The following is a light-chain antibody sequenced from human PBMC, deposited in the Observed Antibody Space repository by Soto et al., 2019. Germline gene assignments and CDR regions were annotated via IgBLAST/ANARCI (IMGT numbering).Light chain of an antibody. CDR2: GNN. J-gene: IGLJ1*01. Sequence: QSVLTQPPSVSGAPGQRVTISCTGSSSNIGAGYDVHWYQRLPGTAPKVLIYGNNNRPSGVPDRFSGSKSGTSASLAITGLQAEDDADYYCQSYDSSLSGSYVFGTGTKLTVL. CDR1: SSNIGAGYD. CDR3: QSYDSSLSGSYV. V-gene: IGLV1-40*01.